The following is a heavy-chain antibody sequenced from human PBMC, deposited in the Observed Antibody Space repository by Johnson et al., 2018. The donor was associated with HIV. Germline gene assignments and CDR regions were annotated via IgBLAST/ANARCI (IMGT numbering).Heavy chain of an antibody. CDR2: ISSSGTTM. D-gene: IGHD3-10*01. Sequence: QEQLVESGGGLVKPGGSLRLSCAASGFTFSDYYMNWIRQAPGKGLEWVSYISSSGTTMYYSASVKGRFTISRDNANNSLHLQMNRLRAEDTAVYSCARTSSGSRNALDIWGQGTVVTLSS. V-gene: IGHV3-11*04. CDR3: ARTSSGSRNALDI. CDR1: GFTFSDYY. J-gene: IGHJ3*02.